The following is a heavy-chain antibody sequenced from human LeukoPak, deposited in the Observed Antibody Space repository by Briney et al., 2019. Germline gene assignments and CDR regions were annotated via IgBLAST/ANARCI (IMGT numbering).Heavy chain of an antibody. CDR1: GSSISSDYY. Sequence: SETLSLTCAVSGSSISSDYYWGWIRQPPGKGLEWIGRINHSGRTYYNPSLTSRVTISVDTSKNQFSLKLSSVTAADTAVYYCARELIPLYYMDVWGKGTTVTVSS. CDR3: ARELIPLYYMDV. CDR2: INHSGRT. V-gene: IGHV4-38-2*02. J-gene: IGHJ6*03. D-gene: IGHD2-8*01.